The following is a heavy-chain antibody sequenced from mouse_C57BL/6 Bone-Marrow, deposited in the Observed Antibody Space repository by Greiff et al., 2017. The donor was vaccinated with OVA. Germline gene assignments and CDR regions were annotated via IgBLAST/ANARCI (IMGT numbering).Heavy chain of an antibody. CDR1: GYSITSGYY. D-gene: IGHD2-5*01. Sequence: EVHLVESGPGLVKPSQSLSLTCSVTGYSITSGYYWNWIRQFPGNKLEWMGYISYDGSNNYNPSLKNRISITRDTSKNQFFLKLNSVTTEDTATYYCAFYYSNYPAWFAYWGQGTLVTVSA. CDR3: AFYYSNYPAWFAY. V-gene: IGHV3-6*01. J-gene: IGHJ3*01. CDR2: ISYDGSN.